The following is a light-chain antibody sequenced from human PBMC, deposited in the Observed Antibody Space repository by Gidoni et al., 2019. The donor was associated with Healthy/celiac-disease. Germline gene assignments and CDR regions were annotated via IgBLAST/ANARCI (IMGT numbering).Light chain of an antibody. CDR3: AAWDDSLNGVV. V-gene: IGLV1-44*01. CDR2: SHN. J-gene: IGLJ2*01. Sequence: QSVLTQPHSASGTPGQRVTICCSGSSSNIGSNTVNWYQQLPGTAPKLHICSHNQRPSGVPDRISGSKSGTSASLAISGLQSEDEADYYCAAWDDSLNGVVFGGGTKLTVL. CDR1: SSNIGSNT.